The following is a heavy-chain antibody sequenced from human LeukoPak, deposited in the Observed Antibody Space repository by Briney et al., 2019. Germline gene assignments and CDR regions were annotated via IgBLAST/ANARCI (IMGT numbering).Heavy chain of an antibody. J-gene: IGHJ4*02. Sequence: SETLSLTCTVSGGSISSGDYYWSWIRQPPGKGLEWIGYIYYSGSTYYNPSLKSRVTISVDTPKNQFSLKLSSVTAADTAVYYCARDDYGGNFDYWGQGTLVTVSS. CDR3: ARDDYGGNFDY. D-gene: IGHD4-23*01. CDR2: IYYSGST. V-gene: IGHV4-30-4*01. CDR1: GGSISSGDYY.